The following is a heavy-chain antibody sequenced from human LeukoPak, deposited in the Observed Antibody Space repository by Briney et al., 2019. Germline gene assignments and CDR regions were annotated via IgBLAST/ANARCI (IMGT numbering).Heavy chain of an antibody. V-gene: IGHV3-53*01. CDR2: IYSAGGI. D-gene: IGHD3-10*01. J-gene: IGHJ4*02. CDR3: ASGGLGTRKYYSDPFHY. CDR1: GFTVSSNY. Sequence: PGGSLRLSCAASGFTVSSNYIGWVRQAPGKGLEWVSIIYSAGGIYYADSVRGRFTISRDNSKNTVGLQMNSLTVEDTAVYYCASGGLGTRKYYSDPFHYWGQGTLVTVSS.